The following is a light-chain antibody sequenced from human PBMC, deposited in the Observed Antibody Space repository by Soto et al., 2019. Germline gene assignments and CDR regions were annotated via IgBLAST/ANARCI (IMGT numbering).Light chain of an antibody. V-gene: IGKV3-15*01. CDR3: QQYNDWLWT. CDR1: QSVRAN. CDR2: GAS. J-gene: IGKJ1*01. Sequence: MVVTHCPATLSLSPGERATLSCSASQSVRANLAWYQQKPGQAHRLLIYGASTRDTGTPARFSGSGSGTELTLTISSLQSEDFAVYYCQQYNDWLWTFGQGTKV.